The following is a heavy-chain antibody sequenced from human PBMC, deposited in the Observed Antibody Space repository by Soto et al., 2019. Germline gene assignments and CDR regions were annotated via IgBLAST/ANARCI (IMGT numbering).Heavy chain of an antibody. CDR3: ARGTTVILYYYYGMDV. CDR1: GGSFSGYY. Sequence: ASETLSLTCAVYGGSFSGYYWSWIRQPPGKGLEWIGEINHSGSTNYNPSLKSRVTISVDTSKNQFSLKLSSVTAADTAVYYCARGTTVILYYYYGMDVWGQGTTVTVSS. J-gene: IGHJ6*02. V-gene: IGHV4-34*01. CDR2: INHSGST. D-gene: IGHD4-4*01.